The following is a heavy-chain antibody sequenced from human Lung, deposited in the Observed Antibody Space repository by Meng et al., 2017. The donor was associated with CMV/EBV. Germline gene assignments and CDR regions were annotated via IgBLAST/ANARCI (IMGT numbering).Heavy chain of an antibody. CDR3: ARWKPRIDY. Sequence: GGSLRLSCAASGFTFSSYWMSWVRQAPGKGLEWVANIKEDGSAKYYVDSVKGRFTISRDNAKKSLYLQMNSLRAEDTAVYYCARWKPRIDYWGQGTRVTVSS. D-gene: IGHD1-1*01. CDR2: IKEDGSAK. CDR1: GFTFSSYW. J-gene: IGHJ4*02. V-gene: IGHV3-7*01.